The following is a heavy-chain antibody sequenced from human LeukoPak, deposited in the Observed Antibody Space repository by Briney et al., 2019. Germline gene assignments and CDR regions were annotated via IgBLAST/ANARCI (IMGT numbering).Heavy chain of an antibody. CDR3: AKTVSGNPARDAFDI. D-gene: IGHD1-26*01. CDR1: RFTLSNYA. Sequence: GGSLRLSCTASRFTLSNYAMSWVRRAPGKGLEWVSSLSGSGRYTYYADSVQGRFSISRDNSKTTLYLQMNSLRAEDTAVYYCAKTVSGNPARDAFDIWGQGTMVAVSS. CDR2: LSGSGRYT. J-gene: IGHJ3*02. V-gene: IGHV3-23*01.